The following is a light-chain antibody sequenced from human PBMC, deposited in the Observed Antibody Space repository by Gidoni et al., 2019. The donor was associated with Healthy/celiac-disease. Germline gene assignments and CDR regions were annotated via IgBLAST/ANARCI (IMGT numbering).Light chain of an antibody. CDR1: QSVSSY. CDR3: QQRSNWPS. V-gene: IGKV3-11*01. CDR2: DAS. Sequence: EIVLPQSPATLSLSPGERATLSCRASQSVSSYLAWYQQKPGQSPRLLLYDASNRATGIPARFSGSGSGTDFTLTISSREPEDFAVYYCQQRSNWPSFGGGTKVEIK. J-gene: IGKJ4*01.